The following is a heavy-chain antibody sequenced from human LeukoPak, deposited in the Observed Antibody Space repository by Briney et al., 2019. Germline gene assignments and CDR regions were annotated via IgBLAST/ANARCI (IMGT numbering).Heavy chain of an antibody. J-gene: IGHJ6*03. Sequence: GASVKVSCKASGGTFSSYAISWVRQAPGQGPEWMGGIIPIFGTANYAQKFQGRVTITADKSTSTAYMELSSLRSEDTAVYYCAVNLGNYGSRRSAWGYYYYMDVWGKGTTVTVSS. CDR1: GGTFSSYA. CDR2: IIPIFGTA. D-gene: IGHD3-10*01. V-gene: IGHV1-69*06. CDR3: AVNLGNYGSRRSAWGYYYYMDV.